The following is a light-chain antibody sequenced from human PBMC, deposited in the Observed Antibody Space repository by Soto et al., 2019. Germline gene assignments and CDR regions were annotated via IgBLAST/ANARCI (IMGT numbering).Light chain of an antibody. J-gene: IGKJ4*01. CDR2: AAS. CDR3: LQLNSYPLT. CDR1: QGISSY. V-gene: IGKV1-9*01. Sequence: DIQLTQSPSFLSASVGDRVTITCRASQGISSYLAWYQQKPGKAPNLLIYAASTLQSGVPSRFSGSGSGTEFTLTISSLQPEDCATYYCLQLNSYPLTFGGGTNVEIK.